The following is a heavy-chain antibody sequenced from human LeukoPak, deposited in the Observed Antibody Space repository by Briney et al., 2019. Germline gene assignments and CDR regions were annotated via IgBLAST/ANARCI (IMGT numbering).Heavy chain of an antibody. D-gene: IGHD2-2*01. J-gene: IGHJ6*03. V-gene: IGHV3-30*04. CDR1: GFTFSSYA. Sequence: GGSLRLSCAASGFTFSSYAMHWVRQAPGKGLEWVAVISYDGSNKYYADSVKGRFTISRDNSKNTLYLQMNSLRAEDTAVYYCARGPIIDIVIVPAADDYYYMDVWGKGTTVTVPS. CDR2: ISYDGSNK. CDR3: ARGPIIDIVIVPAADDYYYMDV.